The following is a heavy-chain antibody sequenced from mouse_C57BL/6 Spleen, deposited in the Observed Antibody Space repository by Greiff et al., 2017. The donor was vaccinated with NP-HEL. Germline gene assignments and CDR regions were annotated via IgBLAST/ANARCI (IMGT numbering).Heavy chain of an antibody. CDR2: ISDGGSYT. Sequence: EVQGVESGGGLVKPGGSLKLSCAASGFTFSSYAMSWVRQTPEKRLEWVATISDGGSYTYYPDNVKGRFTISRDNAKNNLYLQMSHLKSEDTAMYYCAREKRYGSSYGYFDVWGTGTTVTVSS. CDR1: GFTFSSYA. D-gene: IGHD1-1*01. CDR3: AREKRYGSSYGYFDV. V-gene: IGHV5-4*01. J-gene: IGHJ1*03.